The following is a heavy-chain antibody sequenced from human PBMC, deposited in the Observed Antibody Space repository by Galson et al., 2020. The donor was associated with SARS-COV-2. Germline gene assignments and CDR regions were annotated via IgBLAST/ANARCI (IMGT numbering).Heavy chain of an antibody. D-gene: IGHD4-17*01. Sequence: SQTLSLTCTVSGGSISSGDYYWSWLRQPPGTGLEWIGYIYYSGSTYYHPSLKSRVTISVDTSKNQFSLKLSSGTAADTAVYYCATAPDYGDYLDYWGQGTLVTVSS. J-gene: IGHJ4*02. CDR1: GGSISSGDYY. CDR2: IYYSGST. CDR3: ATAPDYGDYLDY. V-gene: IGHV4-30-4*08.